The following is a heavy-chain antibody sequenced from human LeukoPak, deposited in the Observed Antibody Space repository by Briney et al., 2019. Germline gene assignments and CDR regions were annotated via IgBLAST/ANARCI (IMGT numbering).Heavy chain of an antibody. CDR3: ATGLAGVVPYY. Sequence: PGASVKVSCKASGYTFTSYYMHWVRQAPGQGLEWMGIINPSGGSTSYAQKFQGRVTMTEDTSTDTAYMELSSLRSEDTAVYYCATGLAGVVPYYWGQGTLVTVSS. J-gene: IGHJ4*02. V-gene: IGHV1-46*01. D-gene: IGHD3-3*01. CDR2: INPSGGST. CDR1: GYTFTSYY.